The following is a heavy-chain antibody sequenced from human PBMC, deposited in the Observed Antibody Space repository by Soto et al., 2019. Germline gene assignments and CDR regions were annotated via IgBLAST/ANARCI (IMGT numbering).Heavy chain of an antibody. D-gene: IGHD1-7*01. Sequence: QVQLRQWGAGLLKPSETLSLPCAVYGGPFTDFFWSWIRQAPGQGLEWIGEVTHSGNTNYNPSLKSRVSISADTSKNQFSLKLSSVTAAGTAVYYCARPLNWNYPVEHAFDIWGRGTMVTVSS. J-gene: IGHJ3*02. V-gene: IGHV4-34*01. CDR2: VTHSGNT. CDR1: GGPFTDFF. CDR3: ARPLNWNYPVEHAFDI.